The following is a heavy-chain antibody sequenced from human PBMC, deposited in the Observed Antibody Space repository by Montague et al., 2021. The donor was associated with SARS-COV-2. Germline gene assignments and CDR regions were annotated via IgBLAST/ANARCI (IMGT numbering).Heavy chain of an antibody. V-gene: IGHV4-39*07. CDR1: GGPSSSISYN. Sequence: SETLSLTCTVSGGPSSSISYNGAGIRHPPGKGLRWIGRTNNRGSTNKNPSFKSRVTISVDTSKNQFSLKLSSVTAADTAVYYCARDLDSFYGMDVWGQGTTVTVSS. J-gene: IGHJ6*02. CDR2: TNNRGST. CDR3: ARDLDSFYGMDV.